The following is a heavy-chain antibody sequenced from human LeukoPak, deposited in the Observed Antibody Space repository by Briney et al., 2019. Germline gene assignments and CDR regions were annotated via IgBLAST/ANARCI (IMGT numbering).Heavy chain of an antibody. CDR2: ISSSGSTI. CDR3: ARIGYRSSSLDY. D-gene: IGHD6-6*01. V-gene: IGHV3-48*03. J-gene: IGHJ4*02. Sequence: PGGSLRLSCAASGFTFSSYEMNWLRQAPGKGLEGVSYISSSGSTIYYADSVKGRFTISRDNAKNSLYLQMSILRAEDTAVYYCARIGYRSSSLDYWGQGTLVTVSS. CDR1: GFTFSSYE.